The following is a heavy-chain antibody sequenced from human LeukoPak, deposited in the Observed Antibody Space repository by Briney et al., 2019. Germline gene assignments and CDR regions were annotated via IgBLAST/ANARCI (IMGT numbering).Heavy chain of an antibody. J-gene: IGHJ6*03. CDR3: ARVRDPYYYYMDV. Sequence: SETLTLTCTVSGGSSSSSSYYWTWIRQPPGKGLEWIGYIYHRGTTYYNPSLESRVTISVDRSKNQFSLKLSSVTAADTAMFYCARVRDPYYYYMDVWGKGTTVTVSS. D-gene: IGHD5-24*01. CDR2: IYHRGTT. CDR1: GGSSSSSSYY. V-gene: IGHV4-30-2*01.